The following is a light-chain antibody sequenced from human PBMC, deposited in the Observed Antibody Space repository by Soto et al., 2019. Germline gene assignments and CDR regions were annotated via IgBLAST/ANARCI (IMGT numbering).Light chain of an antibody. V-gene: IGKV3-15*01. CDR2: GAS. CDR1: QSVSSSY. CDR3: QHYNNWPPWT. Sequence: EIVLTQSPGTLSLSPGGRATLSCRASQSVSSSYLAWYQQKPGQAPRLLIYGASTRATGIPARFSGSGSGTEFTLTISSLQSEDFAIYYCQHYNNWPPWTFGQGTKVDIK. J-gene: IGKJ1*01.